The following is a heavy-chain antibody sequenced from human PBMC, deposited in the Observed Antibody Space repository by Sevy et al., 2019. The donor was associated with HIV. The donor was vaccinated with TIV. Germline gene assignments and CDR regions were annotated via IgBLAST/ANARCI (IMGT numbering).Heavy chain of an antibody. J-gene: IGHJ4*02. V-gene: IGHV1-69*10. CDR3: ASVRPCGGDCYFFDS. CDR2: IIPRVGLA. CDR1: GGRXSNYG. Sequence: ASVKVSCKASGGRXSNYGMNWVRQAPGQGLEWTGGIIPRVGLANYAQKLQGRVTISADESTNTMYIEVRSLTFEDTGVYYCASVRPCGGDCYFFDSWGQGTLVTVSS. D-gene: IGHD2-21*02.